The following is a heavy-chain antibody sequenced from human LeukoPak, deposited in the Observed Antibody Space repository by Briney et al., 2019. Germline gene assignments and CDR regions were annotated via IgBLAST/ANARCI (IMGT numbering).Heavy chain of an antibody. D-gene: IGHD2-2*01. CDR1: GGSFSGYY. CDR3: ASYQLLISWFDP. CDR2: INHSGST. J-gene: IGHJ5*02. V-gene: IGHV4-34*01. Sequence: SETLSLTCAVYGGSFSGYYWSWIRQPPGKGLEWIGEINHSGSTNYNPSLKSRVTISVDTSKNQFSLKLSSVTAADTAVYYCASYQLLISWFDPWGQETLVTVSS.